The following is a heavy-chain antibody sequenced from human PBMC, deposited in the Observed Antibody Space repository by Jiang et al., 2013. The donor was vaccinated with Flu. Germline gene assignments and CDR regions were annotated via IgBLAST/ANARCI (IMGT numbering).Heavy chain of an antibody. CDR3: ARAHYYGSGADH. CDR2: GNT. Sequence: GNTYNNPSLKSRVTVSVDTSKNQFSLKLRSVTAADTAVYYCARAHYYGSGADHWGQGTLVTVST. D-gene: IGHD3-10*01. J-gene: IGHJ4*02. V-gene: IGHV4-30-2*04.